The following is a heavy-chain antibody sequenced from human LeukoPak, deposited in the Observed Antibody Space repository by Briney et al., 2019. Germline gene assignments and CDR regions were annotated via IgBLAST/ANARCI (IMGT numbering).Heavy chain of an antibody. V-gene: IGHV4-59*01. D-gene: IGHD1-26*01. J-gene: IGHJ4*02. CDR1: GGSISSYY. CDR2: IYSSGST. CDR3: ARDPGGYYFDY. Sequence: SETLSLTCTVSGGSISSYYWTWFRQPPGKGLEWIGYIYSSGSTNYNPSLKSRVTISVDTSKNQFPLKLRSVTAADTAVYYCARDPGGYYFDYWGQGTLVTVSS.